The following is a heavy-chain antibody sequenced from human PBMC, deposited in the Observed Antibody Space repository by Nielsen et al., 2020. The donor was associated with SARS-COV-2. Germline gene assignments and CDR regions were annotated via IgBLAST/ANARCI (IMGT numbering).Heavy chain of an antibody. CDR2: IYHSGST. CDR3: AREFPGLCSSTSCYYNWFDP. V-gene: IGHV4-4*02. Sequence: GSLRLSCAASGFTFSSYAMSWVRQPPGKGLEWIGEIYHSGSTNYNPSLKSRVTISVDKSKNQFSLKLSSVTAADTAVYYCAREFPGLCSSTSCYYNWFDPWGQGTLVTVSS. J-gene: IGHJ5*02. D-gene: IGHD2-2*01. CDR1: GFTFSSYAM.